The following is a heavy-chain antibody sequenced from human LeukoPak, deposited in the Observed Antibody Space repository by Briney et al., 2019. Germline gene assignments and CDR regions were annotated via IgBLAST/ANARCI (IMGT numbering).Heavy chain of an antibody. CDR2: INPNSGGT. Sequence: GASVKVSCKASGYTFTGYYMHWVRQAPGQGLEWMGWINPNSGGTNYAQKFQGRVTMTRDTSTSTAYMELSRLRSDDTAVYYCARNTYSSGWSPDYYDAFDIWGQGTMVTVSS. CDR3: ARNTYSSGWSPDYYDAFDI. CDR1: GYTFTGYY. D-gene: IGHD6-19*01. J-gene: IGHJ3*02. V-gene: IGHV1-2*02.